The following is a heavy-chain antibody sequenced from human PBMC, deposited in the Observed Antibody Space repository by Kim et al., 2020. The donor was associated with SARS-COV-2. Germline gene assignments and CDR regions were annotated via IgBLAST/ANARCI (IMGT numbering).Heavy chain of an antibody. J-gene: IGHJ3*02. CDR2: INPNSGGT. D-gene: IGHD3-22*01. V-gene: IGHV1-2*02. Sequence: ASVKVSCKASGYTFTGYYMHWVRQVPGQGLEWMGWINPNSGGTNYAQKFQGRVTMTRDTSISTAYMELSRLRSDDTAVYYCARERYDTSGYLGGAAFDIWGQGTMVTVSS. CDR3: ARERYDTSGYLGGAAFDI. CDR1: GYTFTGYY.